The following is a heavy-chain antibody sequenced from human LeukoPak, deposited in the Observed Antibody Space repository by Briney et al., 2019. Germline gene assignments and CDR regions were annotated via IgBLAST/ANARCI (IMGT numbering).Heavy chain of an antibody. CDR1: SGSISSYY. V-gene: IGHV4-59*12. J-gene: IGHJ4*02. Sequence: SETLSLTCTVSSGSISSYYWNWIRQPPGKRLEWIGCIYYSGSTYYNPSLKSRVTISVDTSKDQFSLKLSSVTAADTAVYYCARETNILWFGEWGQGTLVTVSS. CDR2: IYYSGST. D-gene: IGHD3-10*01. CDR3: ARETNILWFGE.